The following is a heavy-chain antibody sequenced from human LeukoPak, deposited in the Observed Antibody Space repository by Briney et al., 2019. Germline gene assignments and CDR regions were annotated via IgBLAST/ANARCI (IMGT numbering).Heavy chain of an antibody. D-gene: IGHD3-3*02. CDR3: AKDTQHSSWIGASVDAFDI. CDR1: GFTFSSYA. CDR2: TSGSGGST. Sequence: QRGGSLRLSCASSGFTFSSYAMSWVRQAPGKGLEWVSATSGSGGSTYYADSVKGRFTISRDNSKNTLYLQMNSLRAEDTAVYYCAKDTQHSSWIGASVDAFDIWGQGTMVTVSS. J-gene: IGHJ3*02. V-gene: IGHV3-23*01.